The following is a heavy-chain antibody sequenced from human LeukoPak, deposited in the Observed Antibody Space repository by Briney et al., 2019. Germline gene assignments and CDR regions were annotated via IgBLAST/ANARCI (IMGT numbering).Heavy chain of an antibody. V-gene: IGHV4-39*07. CDR3: TTRIQEGNFGDPGDY. CDR2: IYYSGTT. CDR1: GGSIGASSYY. Sequence: SETLSLTCTVSGGSIGASSYYWGWIRRPPGRGLEWIGNIYYSGTTYSNPSLRSRVSISVDTSKNQFSLKLTSVTAADTAFYYCTTRIQEGNFGDPGDYWGQGTLVTVS. J-gene: IGHJ4*02. D-gene: IGHD4-17*01.